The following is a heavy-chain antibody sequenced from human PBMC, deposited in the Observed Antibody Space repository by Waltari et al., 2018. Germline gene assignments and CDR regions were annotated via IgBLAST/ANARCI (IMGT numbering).Heavy chain of an antibody. CDR1: GGTFSSYA. CDR2: ISPILGIA. Sequence: QVQLVQSGAEVKKPGSSVKVSCKASGGTFSSYAISWVRQAPGQGLEWMGGISPILGIANYAQKFQGRVTITADKSTSTAYMELSSLRSEDTAVYYCARELYDFWSGYTAKFDYWGQGTLVTVSS. J-gene: IGHJ4*02. D-gene: IGHD3-3*01. CDR3: ARELYDFWSGYTAKFDY. V-gene: IGHV1-69*10.